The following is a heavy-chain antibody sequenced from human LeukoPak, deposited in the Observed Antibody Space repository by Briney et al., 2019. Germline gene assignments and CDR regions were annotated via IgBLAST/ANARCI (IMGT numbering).Heavy chain of an antibody. Sequence: GGSLRLSCAASGFTFSSYWMHWVRQTPGKGLEWVSFISSSSGYIYYADSVKGRFTISRDNAKNSLYLQMNSLRAEDTAVYYCARGRALLWFGEPSIGYYMDVWGKGTTVTISS. CDR1: GFTFSSYW. J-gene: IGHJ6*03. D-gene: IGHD3-10*01. V-gene: IGHV3-21*01. CDR3: ARGRALLWFGEPSIGYYMDV. CDR2: ISSSSGYI.